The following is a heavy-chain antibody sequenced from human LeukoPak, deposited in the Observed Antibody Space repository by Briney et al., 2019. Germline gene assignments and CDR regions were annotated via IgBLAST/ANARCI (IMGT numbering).Heavy chain of an antibody. V-gene: IGHV1-69*05. Sequence: SVEVSCKASGGTFSSYAISWVRQAPGQGLEWMGRIIPIFGTANYAQKFQGRVTITTDESTSTAYMELSSLRSEDTAVYYCARETSMVVNWDHRLGAFDIWGQGTMVTVSS. J-gene: IGHJ3*02. CDR1: GGTFSSYA. CDR2: IIPIFGTA. D-gene: IGHD4-23*01. CDR3: ARETSMVVNWDHRLGAFDI.